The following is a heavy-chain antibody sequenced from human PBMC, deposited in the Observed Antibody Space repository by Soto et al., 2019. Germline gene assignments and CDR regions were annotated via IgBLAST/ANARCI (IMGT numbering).Heavy chain of an antibody. J-gene: IGHJ5*02. CDR2: ISSSGSII. D-gene: IGHD3-22*01. V-gene: IGHV3-48*03. CDR3: ARGVLYYYDSSGYPYWFDP. Sequence: GSLRLSCAASGFTFSSYEMNWVRQAPGKGLEWVSYISSSGSIIYYADSVKGRFTISRDNAKNSLYLQMNSLRAEDTAVYYCARGVLYYYDSSGYPYWFDPWGQGTLVTVSS. CDR1: GFTFSSYE.